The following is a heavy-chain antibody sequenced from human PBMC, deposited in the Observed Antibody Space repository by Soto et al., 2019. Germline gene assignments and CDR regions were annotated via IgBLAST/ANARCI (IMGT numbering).Heavy chain of an antibody. J-gene: IGHJ6*02. V-gene: IGHV1-3*01. CDR3: ARGGTYSSSWYIDYGMDV. CDR1: GYTFTSYA. D-gene: IGHD6-13*01. CDR2: INAGNGNT. Sequence: ASVKVSCKASGYTFTSYAIHWVRQAPGQRLEWMGWINAGNGNTKYSQKFQGRVTITRDTSASTAYMELSSLRSEDTAVYYCARGGTYSSSWYIDYGMDVWGQGTTVTVSS.